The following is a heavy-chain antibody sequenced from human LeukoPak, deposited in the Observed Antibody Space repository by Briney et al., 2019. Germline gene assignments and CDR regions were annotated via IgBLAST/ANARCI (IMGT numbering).Heavy chain of an antibody. J-gene: IGHJ6*03. V-gene: IGHV4-4*07. CDR3: ARVGEWLFDIDV. CDR1: GDPISDYC. D-gene: IGHD3-16*01. Sequence: PSETLSLTCTVSGDPISDYCWTWIRQPAGKGLEWIGRIYGNGSTNYNPSLKSRVAMSIDTSKMQFSLKLRSVTAADTAVYYCARVGEWLFDIDVWGKGTTVTVSS. CDR2: IYGNGST.